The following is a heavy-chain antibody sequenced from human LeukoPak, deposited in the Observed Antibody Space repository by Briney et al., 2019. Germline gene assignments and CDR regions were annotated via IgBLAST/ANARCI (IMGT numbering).Heavy chain of an antibody. J-gene: IGHJ4*02. Sequence: ASVKVCCKVSGHTLTDLSTHWVRQAPGQGLEWMGGLDPEDGQIIYAQQFQGRVTMTEDTSTDTAYMELSSLRSEDTAVYYCATGGVWDLLGYWGQGTLVTVSS. CDR3: ATGGVWDLLGY. CDR2: LDPEDGQI. D-gene: IGHD1-26*01. CDR1: GHTLTDLS. V-gene: IGHV1-24*01.